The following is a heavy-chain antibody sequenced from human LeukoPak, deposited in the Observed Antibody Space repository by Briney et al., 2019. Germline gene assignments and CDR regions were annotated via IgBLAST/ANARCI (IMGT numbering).Heavy chain of an antibody. CDR2: ISRNGDTT. Sequence: GGSLRLSCSASGFTFSTFTMHWVRQAPGKGLEYFSAISRNGDTTYYADSVKGRFTISRDNSKNTLYLQMSSLRPEDTAVYYCVKALTDDAFDIWGQGTMVIVSS. J-gene: IGHJ3*02. CDR3: VKALTDDAFDI. V-gene: IGHV3-64D*06. CDR1: GFTFSTFT.